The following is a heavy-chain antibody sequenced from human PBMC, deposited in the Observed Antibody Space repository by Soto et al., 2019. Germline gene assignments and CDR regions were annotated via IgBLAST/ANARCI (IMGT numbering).Heavy chain of an antibody. Sequence: QAQLVQSGAEVKKPGASVKVSCKASGYNFSSHGISWVRQAPGQGLEWMGRISAHNGNTDYEQRLKGRVTMTTDTSTSTVYMELRSLRSDDAAVYYCARVYILGAGSSYGMDVWGQGTTVTVSS. CDR3: ARVYILGAGSSYGMDV. J-gene: IGHJ6*02. CDR2: ISAHNGNT. V-gene: IGHV1-18*01. D-gene: IGHD1-26*01. CDR1: GYNFSSHG.